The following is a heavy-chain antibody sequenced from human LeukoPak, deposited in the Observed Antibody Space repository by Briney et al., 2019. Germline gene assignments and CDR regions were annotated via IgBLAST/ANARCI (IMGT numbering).Heavy chain of an antibody. D-gene: IGHD2-2*01. CDR2: ISGSGGST. Sequence: PGGSLRLSCAASGFSFIDAWMSWVRQAPGKGLEWVSAISGSGGSTYYADSVKGRFTISRDNSKNTLYLQMNSLRAEDTAIYYCARDALISYRGAWSQSDYWGQGTLVTVSS. CDR3: ARDALISYRGAWSQSDY. V-gene: IGHV3-23*01. J-gene: IGHJ4*02. CDR1: GFSFIDAW.